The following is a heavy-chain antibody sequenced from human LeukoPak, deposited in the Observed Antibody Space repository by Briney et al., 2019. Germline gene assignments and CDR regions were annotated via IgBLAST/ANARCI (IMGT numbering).Heavy chain of an antibody. CDR2: FHYSGST. Sequence: PSETLSLTCSVSGASISSYYWTWIRQPPGKGLEFIGYFHYSGSTNYNPSLKSRVTISVDTSKKRFSLRLSSVTAADTAVYYCARLRQPNAFDIWGQGTMVTVSS. CDR1: GASISSYY. J-gene: IGHJ3*02. D-gene: IGHD6-13*01. V-gene: IGHV4-59*08. CDR3: ARLRQPNAFDI.